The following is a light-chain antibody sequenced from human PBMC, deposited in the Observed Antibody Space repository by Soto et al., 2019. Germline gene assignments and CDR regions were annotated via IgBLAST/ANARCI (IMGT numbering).Light chain of an antibody. CDR1: QSVSSY. CDR3: HQRSNWLT. J-gene: IGKJ4*01. CDR2: DAS. V-gene: IGKV3-11*01. Sequence: ESVLTQSPASLSLSPGERAALSCRASQSVSSYLAWYQQKPGQAPRLLIYDASNRATGIPARFSGSGSGTDFTLTISSLEPEDFAVYYCHQRSNWLTFGGGTKV.